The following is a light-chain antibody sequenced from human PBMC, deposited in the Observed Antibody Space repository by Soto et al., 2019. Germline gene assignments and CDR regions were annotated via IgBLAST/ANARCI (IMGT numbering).Light chain of an antibody. V-gene: IGKV3-15*01. Sequence: EIVLTQSPATLSVSPGERATLSCRASQSVSSDYAWYQQKPNQAPRNLIYGASTRATGNPTRFSGSGSGTEFTLIISSLQSEDFAVYYCQQYNDWLPRTFGQGTKVDIK. J-gene: IGKJ1*01. CDR3: QQYNDWLPRT. CDR1: QSVSSD. CDR2: GAS.